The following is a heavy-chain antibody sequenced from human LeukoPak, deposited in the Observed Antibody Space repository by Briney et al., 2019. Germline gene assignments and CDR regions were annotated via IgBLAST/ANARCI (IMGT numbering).Heavy chain of an antibody. CDR1: GDSISSGSYY. V-gene: IGHV4-39*07. Sequence: SETLSLTCTVSGDSISSGSYYWSWIRQPPGKGLEWIGSIYSSGSTYYTPSLKSRVIILFDTAKNHFSLNLSSVTAADTAVYYCARSDGYGLVGIWGQGTMVTVSS. D-gene: IGHD3-10*01. J-gene: IGHJ3*02. CDR3: ARSDGYGLVGI. CDR2: IYSSGST.